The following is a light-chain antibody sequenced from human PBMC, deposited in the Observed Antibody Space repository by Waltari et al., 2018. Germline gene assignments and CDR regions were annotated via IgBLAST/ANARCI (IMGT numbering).Light chain of an antibody. V-gene: IGLV1-40*01. CDR3: QSYDTSLGVV. CDR2: GVN. J-gene: IGLJ2*01. CDR1: CSNIGAGSA. Sequence: QSVLTQPPSVSGAPGQRVTISCTGSCSNIGAGSAVHWYQQLPGKAPTLLVYGVNTRPPGVPDRFFGSKSGTSASLAIPGLQPEDEADYYCQSYDTSLGVVFGGGTKLTVL.